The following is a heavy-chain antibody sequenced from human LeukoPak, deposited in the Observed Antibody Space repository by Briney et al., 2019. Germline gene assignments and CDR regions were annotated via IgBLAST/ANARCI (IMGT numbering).Heavy chain of an antibody. CDR2: ISSSSSTI. CDR3: AREPTAMIL. J-gene: IGHJ4*02. CDR1: GFTFSSYS. Sequence: PGGSLRLSCAASGFTFSSYSMNWVRQAPGKGPEWVSYISSSSSTIYYADSVKGRFTISRDNAKNSLYLQMNSLRAEDTAVYYCAREPTAMILWGQGTLVTVSS. V-gene: IGHV3-48*04. D-gene: IGHD5-18*01.